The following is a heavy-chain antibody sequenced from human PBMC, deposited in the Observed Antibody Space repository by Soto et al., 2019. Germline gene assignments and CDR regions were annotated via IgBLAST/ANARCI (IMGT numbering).Heavy chain of an antibody. D-gene: IGHD3-22*01. CDR3: AKQSYYYDSSGYHSVYYYGMDV. CDR2: ISSSSSYI. V-gene: IGHV3-21*01. J-gene: IGHJ6*02. Sequence: PGGSLRLSCAASGFTFSSYNMNWVRQAPGKGLEWVSSISSSSSYIYYADSVKGRFTISRDNAKNTLYLQMNSLRAEDTAVYYCAKQSYYYDSSGYHSVYYYGMDVWGQGTPVTVSS. CDR1: GFTFSSYN.